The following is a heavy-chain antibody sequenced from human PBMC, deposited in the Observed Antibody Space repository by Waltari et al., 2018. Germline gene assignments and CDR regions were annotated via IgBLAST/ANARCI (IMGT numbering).Heavy chain of an antibody. CDR1: GGSISTYY. V-gene: IGHV4-59*01. D-gene: IGHD5-12*01. CDR2: IYYSGTT. J-gene: IGHJ4*02. Sequence: QVQLQESGPGLVKPSETLSLTCTVSGGSISTYYWSWIRQPPGKGLELIGYIYYSGTTNDNPSLKSRVTISVDTSKNQFSLKLSSVTAADTAVYYCARGYSGNYGRFDYWGQGTLVTVSS. CDR3: ARGYSGNYGRFDY.